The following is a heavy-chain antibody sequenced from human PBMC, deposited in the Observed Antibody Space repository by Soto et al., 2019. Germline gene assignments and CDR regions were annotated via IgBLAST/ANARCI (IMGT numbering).Heavy chain of an antibody. V-gene: IGHV4-31*03. CDR2: IYYSGST. CDR1: GGSISSGGYY. D-gene: IGHD2-15*01. CDR3: ARDLKGGKSVEYYYGMDV. Sequence: PSETLSLTCTVSGGSISSGGYYWSWIRQHPGKGLEWIGYIYYSGSTYYNPSLKSRVTISGDTSKNQFSLKLSSVTAADTAVYYCARDLKGGKSVEYYYGMDVWGQGTTVTVSS. J-gene: IGHJ6*02.